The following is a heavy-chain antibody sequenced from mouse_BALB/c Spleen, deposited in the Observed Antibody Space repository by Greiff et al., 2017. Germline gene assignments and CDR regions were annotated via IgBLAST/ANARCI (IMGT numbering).Heavy chain of an antibody. J-gene: IGHJ3*01. CDR1: GYAFTNYL. CDR3: ARWPPITTAY. Sequence: QVQLQQSGAELVRPGTSVKVSCKASGYAFTNYLIEWVKQRPGQGLEWIGVINPGSGGTNYNEKFKGKATLTADKSSSTAYMQLSSLTSDDSAVYFCARWPPITTAYWGQGTLVTVSA. CDR2: INPGSGGT. V-gene: IGHV1-54*01. D-gene: IGHD2-4*01.